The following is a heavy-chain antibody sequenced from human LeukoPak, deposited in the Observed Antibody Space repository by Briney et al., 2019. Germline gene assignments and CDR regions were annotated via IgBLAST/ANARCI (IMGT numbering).Heavy chain of an antibody. J-gene: IGHJ6*03. D-gene: IGHD6-19*01. CDR2: ISGSGGST. V-gene: IGHV3-23*01. CDR1: GFTFSSYG. Sequence: PGGSLRLSCAASGFTFSSYGMSWVRQAPGKGLEWVSAISGSGGSTYYADSVKGRFTISRDNSKNTLYLQMNSLRAEDTAVYYCAKDLVAVAGTPFKRRVYYYYMDVWGKGTTVTVSS. CDR3: AKDLVAVAGTPFKRRVYYYYMDV.